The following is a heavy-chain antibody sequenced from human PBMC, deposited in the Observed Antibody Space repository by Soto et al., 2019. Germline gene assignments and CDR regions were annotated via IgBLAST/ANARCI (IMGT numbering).Heavy chain of an antibody. CDR3: AREVGNCSSTSCLGYFDY. Sequence: SETLSLTCTVSGGSISSYYWSWIRQPPGKGLEWIGYIYYSGSTNYNPSLKSRVTISVDTSKNQFSLKLSSVTAADTAVYHCAREVGNCSSTSCLGYFDYWGQGTLVTVSS. CDR2: IYYSGST. D-gene: IGHD2-2*01. V-gene: IGHV4-59*01. CDR1: GGSISSYY. J-gene: IGHJ4*02.